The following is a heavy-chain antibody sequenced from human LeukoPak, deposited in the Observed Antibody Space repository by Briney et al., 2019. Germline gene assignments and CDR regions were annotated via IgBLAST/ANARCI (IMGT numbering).Heavy chain of an antibody. D-gene: IGHD4-17*01. CDR3: ARGWWEDYGDILDY. CDR2: ISSSGSTI. V-gene: IGHV3-48*03. CDR1: GFTFNSYE. Sequence: GGSLRLSCAASGFTFNSYEMNWVRQAPGKGLEWVSYISSSGSTIYYADSVKGRFTISRDNAKNSLYLQMNSLRAEDTAVYYCARGWWEDYGDILDYWGQGTLVTVSS. J-gene: IGHJ4*02.